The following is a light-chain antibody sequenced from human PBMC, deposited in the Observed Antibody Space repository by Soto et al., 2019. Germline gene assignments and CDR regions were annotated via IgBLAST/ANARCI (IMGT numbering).Light chain of an antibody. J-gene: IGLJ1*01. CDR1: SSDVGAFDY. CDR2: DVN. CDR3: SSYAGNNIFV. Sequence: QASLTQPPSASWSPGHLVTIACTGTSSDVGAFDYVSWYQQYPGEAPKLLVYDVNKRPSGVPDRFSGSKSGNTASLTVSGLQAEDEADFYCSSYAGNNIFVFGTGTKVTVL. V-gene: IGLV2-8*01.